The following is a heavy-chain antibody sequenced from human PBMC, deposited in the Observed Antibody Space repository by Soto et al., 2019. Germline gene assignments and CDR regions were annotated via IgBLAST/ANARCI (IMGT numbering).Heavy chain of an antibody. CDR2: IYSAGST. V-gene: IGHV3-53*04. CDR1: GFTVSSNY. D-gene: IGHD4-4*01. Sequence: GGSLRLSCAASGFTVSSNYMSWVRQAPGKGLEWVSLIYSAGSTYYADSVKGRFTISRHNSNNTLYLQMNSLRPEDTAVYYCARDQGYLSNYNYYYYMDVWGKGTTVTVSS. CDR3: ARDQGYLSNYNYYYYMDV. J-gene: IGHJ6*03.